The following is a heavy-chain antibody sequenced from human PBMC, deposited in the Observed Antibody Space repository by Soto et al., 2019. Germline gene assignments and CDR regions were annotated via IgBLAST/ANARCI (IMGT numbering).Heavy chain of an antibody. CDR1: GFTFSSYA. V-gene: IGHV3-23*01. CDR3: AKGLELRSYFDY. D-gene: IGHD1-7*01. J-gene: IGHJ4*02. Sequence: GGSLSLSCAASGFTFSSYAMSWVRQAPGKGLEWVAGISGNGGSTYDADSVKGRFTISSDNSKNTLYLQMNSLRAEDTSVYYCAKGLELRSYFDYWGQGTLVTVSS. CDR2: ISGNGGST.